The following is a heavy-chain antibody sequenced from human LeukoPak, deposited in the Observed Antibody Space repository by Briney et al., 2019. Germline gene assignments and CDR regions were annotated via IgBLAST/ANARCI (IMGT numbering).Heavy chain of an antibody. J-gene: IGHJ3*02. D-gene: IGHD2-15*01. Sequence: GESLKISCKGSGYSFTSYWIGWVRQMPGKGLEWMGIIYPGDSDTRYSPSFQGQVTISADKSISTAYLQWSSLKASDTAMYYCARAGYCSGGSCYAPDAFDIWGQGTMVTVSS. V-gene: IGHV5-51*01. CDR3: ARAGYCSGGSCYAPDAFDI. CDR2: IYPGDSDT. CDR1: GYSFTSYW.